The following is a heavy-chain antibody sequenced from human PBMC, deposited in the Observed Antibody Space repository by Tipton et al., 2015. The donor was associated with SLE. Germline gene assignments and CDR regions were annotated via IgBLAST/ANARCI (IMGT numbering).Heavy chain of an antibody. CDR1: GFTFSSYA. J-gene: IGHJ4*02. CDR3: AKGGRYFDWGHFDY. CDR2: IYSGGST. Sequence: SLRLSCAASGFTFSSYAMSWVRQAPGKGLEWVSVIYSGGSTYSADSVKGRFTISRDNSKNTLSLQMNSLRAEDTAVYYCAKGGRYFDWGHFDYWGQGTLVSVSS. D-gene: IGHD3-9*01. V-gene: IGHV3-23*03.